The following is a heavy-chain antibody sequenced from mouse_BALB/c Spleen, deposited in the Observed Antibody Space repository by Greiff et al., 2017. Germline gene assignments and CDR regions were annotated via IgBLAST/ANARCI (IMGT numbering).Heavy chain of an antibody. Sequence: DVKLVESGGDLVKPGGSLKLSCAASGFTFSSYTMSWVRQTPEKRLEWVATISSGGSYTYYPDSVKGRFTISRDNAKNTLYLQMSSLKSEDTAMYYCTRDGSSGAMDYWGQGTSVTVSS. J-gene: IGHJ4*01. CDR1: GFTFSSYT. CDR3: TRDGSSGAMDY. D-gene: IGHD1-1*01. V-gene: IGHV5-6-4*01. CDR2: ISSGGSYT.